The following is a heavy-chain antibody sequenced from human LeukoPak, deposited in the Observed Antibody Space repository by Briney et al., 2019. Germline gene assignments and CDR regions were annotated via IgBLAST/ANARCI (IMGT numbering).Heavy chain of an antibody. J-gene: IGHJ4*02. CDR1: GYTFTSYY. D-gene: IGHD3-3*01. V-gene: IGHV1-46*01. Sequence: ASVKVSCKASGYTFTSYYMHWVRQAPGQGLEWMGIINPSGGSTSYAQKFQGRVTMTRDTSTSTVYMELSSLRSEDTAVYYCARGWARYDFWSGYYSDFDCWGQGTLVTVSS. CDR3: ARGWARYDFWSGYYSDFDC. CDR2: INPSGGST.